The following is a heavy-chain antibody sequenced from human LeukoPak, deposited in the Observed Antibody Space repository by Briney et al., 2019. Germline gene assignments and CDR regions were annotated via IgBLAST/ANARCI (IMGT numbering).Heavy chain of an antibody. Sequence: GGSLRLSCAASAFAFSTYSMSWVRQAPGKGLEWVSSISTSSKYIYYTDSMKGRFTISRDNAKNSLYLQMNSLRAEDTAVYYCARDLSPVVRASPMGYWGQGTLVTVSS. CDR3: ARDLSPVVRASPMGY. CDR2: ISTSSKYI. J-gene: IGHJ4*02. D-gene: IGHD3-10*01. CDR1: AFAFSTYS. V-gene: IGHV3-21*01.